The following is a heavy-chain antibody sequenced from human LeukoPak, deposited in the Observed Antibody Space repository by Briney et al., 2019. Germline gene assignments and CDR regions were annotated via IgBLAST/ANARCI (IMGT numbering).Heavy chain of an antibody. CDR1: GFTFSSYS. CDR2: ISSSSSTI. V-gene: IGHV3-48*01. Sequence: GGSLKLSCAASGFTFSSYSMNWVRQAPGKGLEWVSYISSSSSTIYYADSVKGRFTISRDNAKNSLYLQMNSLRAEDTAVYYCTKINAYHYDSSGYYFDYWGQGTLVTVSS. CDR3: TKINAYHYDSSGYYFDY. J-gene: IGHJ4*02. D-gene: IGHD3-22*01.